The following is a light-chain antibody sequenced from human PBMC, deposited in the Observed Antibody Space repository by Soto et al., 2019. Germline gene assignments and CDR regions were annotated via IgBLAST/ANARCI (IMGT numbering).Light chain of an antibody. J-gene: IGKJ2*01. V-gene: IGKV1-9*01. CDR2: AAS. CDR3: QQCNSYPYT. Sequence: DIQLTQSPSFLSASVGDRVTITCRASQGISSSLAWYQQKPGKAPILLIYAASTLQSGVPSRFSGSGSGTEFTLTIGSLQPEDFATYYCQQCNSYPYTFGQGTELEIK. CDR1: QGISSS.